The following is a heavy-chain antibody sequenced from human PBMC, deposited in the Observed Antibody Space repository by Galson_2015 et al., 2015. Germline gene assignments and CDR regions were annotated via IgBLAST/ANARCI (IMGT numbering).Heavy chain of an antibody. D-gene: IGHD3-10*01. J-gene: IGHJ4*02. V-gene: IGHV3-30-3*01. CDR1: GFTFSSYA. CDR3: ARGPAESMVRGVIIYYFDY. Sequence: SLRLSCAASGFTFSSYATHWVRQAPGKGLEWVAVISYDGSNKYYADSVKGRFTISRDNSKNTLYLQMNSLRAEDTAVYYCARGPAESMVRGVIIYYFDYWGQGTLVTVSS. CDR2: ISYDGSNK.